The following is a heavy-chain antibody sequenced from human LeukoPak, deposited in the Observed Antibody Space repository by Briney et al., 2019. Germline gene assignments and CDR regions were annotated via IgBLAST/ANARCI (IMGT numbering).Heavy chain of an antibody. J-gene: IGHJ4*02. CDR2: IYYSGST. D-gene: IGHD6-19*01. CDR3: ARHGIAVAGSFDY. Sequence: SETLSLTCTVSDGSISSSSYYWGWIRQPPGKGLEWIGSIYYSGSTYYNPSLKSRVTISVDTSKNQFSLKLSSVTAADTAVYYCARHGIAVAGSFDYWGQGTLATVSS. CDR1: DGSISSSSYY. V-gene: IGHV4-39*01.